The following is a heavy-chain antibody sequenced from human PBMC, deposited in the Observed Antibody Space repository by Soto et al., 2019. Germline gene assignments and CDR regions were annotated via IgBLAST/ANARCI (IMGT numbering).Heavy chain of an antibody. J-gene: IGHJ4*02. CDR2: ILFDGNNQ. V-gene: IGHV3-30*18. CDR1: GFTFSNYA. Sequence: GGSLRLSCVASGFTFSNYAMHWVRQAPGKGLEWVAAILFDGNNQYYSDSVKGRFTISRDNSKNTLFLQMDTLRPEDTAVYYCAKSGLRFLDYFQYWGQGTLVTVSS. D-gene: IGHD3-3*01. CDR3: AKSGLRFLDYFQY.